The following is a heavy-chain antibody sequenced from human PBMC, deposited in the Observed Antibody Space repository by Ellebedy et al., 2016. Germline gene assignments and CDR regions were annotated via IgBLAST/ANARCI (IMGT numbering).Heavy chain of an antibody. CDR2: IYSGGST. Sequence: GGSLRLXXAASGFTVSSNYMNWVRQAPGKGLEWVSLIYSGGSTYYADSVKGRFTISRDNSKNMLYLQMNSLRAEDTAVYYCARGGRGYSYGADWGQGTLVTVSS. CDR3: ARGGRGYSYGAD. D-gene: IGHD5-18*01. J-gene: IGHJ4*02. CDR1: GFTVSSNY. V-gene: IGHV3-53*01.